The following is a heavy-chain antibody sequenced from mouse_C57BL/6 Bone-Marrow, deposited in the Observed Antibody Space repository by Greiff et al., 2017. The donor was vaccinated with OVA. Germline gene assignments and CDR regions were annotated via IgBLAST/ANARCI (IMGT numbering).Heavy chain of an antibody. Sequence: QVHVKQPGAELVKPGASVKMSCKASGYTFTSYWITWVKQRPGQGLEWIGDIYPGSGSTNYNEKFKSKATLTVDTSSSTAYMQLSSLTSEDSAVYYCARPLRGVFDVWGTGTTVTVSS. CDR3: ARPLRGVFDV. CDR2: IYPGSGST. J-gene: IGHJ1*03. D-gene: IGHD1-1*01. CDR1: GYTFTSYW. V-gene: IGHV1-55*01.